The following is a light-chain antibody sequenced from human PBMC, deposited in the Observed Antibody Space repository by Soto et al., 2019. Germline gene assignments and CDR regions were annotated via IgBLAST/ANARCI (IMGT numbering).Light chain of an antibody. CDR3: QQYQNSRT. J-gene: IGKJ1*01. CDR2: SIS. V-gene: IGKV3-20*01. Sequence: VVWSRSSASLYMTPGERATLSCRASQTITGRSLAWYQQKPGQAPRLLVTSISNRATGIPDRFSGSGSGADFTLTISRLEPEDFAVYYCQQYQNSRTFGQGTKVDIK. CDR1: QTITGRS.